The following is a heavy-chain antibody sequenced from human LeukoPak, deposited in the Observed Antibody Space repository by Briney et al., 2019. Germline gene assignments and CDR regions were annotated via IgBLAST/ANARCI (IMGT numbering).Heavy chain of an antibody. CDR2: IYYSGST. D-gene: IGHD3-10*01. J-gene: IGHJ5*02. Sequence: SETLSLTCTVSGGSISSYYWSWIRQPPGKGLEWIGYIYYSGSTNYNPSLKSRVTISVDTSKNQFSLKLSSVTAADTAVYYCARDGSRSYYANWFGPWGQGTLVTVSS. CDR1: GGSISSYY. CDR3: ARDGSRSYYANWFGP. V-gene: IGHV4-59*01.